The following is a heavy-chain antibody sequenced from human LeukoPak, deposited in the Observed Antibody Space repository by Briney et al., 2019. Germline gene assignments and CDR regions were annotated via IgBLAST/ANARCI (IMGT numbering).Heavy chain of an antibody. D-gene: IGHD3-22*01. CDR2: INPNSGGT. J-gene: IGHJ4*02. CDR3: ARGDSSGYYYVY. Sequence: ASVNVSCKASGYTFTGYYMHWVRQAPGQGFEWMGWINPNSGGTNYAQKSQGRVTMTRDTSISTAYMELSRLRSDDTAVYYCARGDSSGYYYVYWGQGTLVTVSS. V-gene: IGHV1-2*02. CDR1: GYTFTGYY.